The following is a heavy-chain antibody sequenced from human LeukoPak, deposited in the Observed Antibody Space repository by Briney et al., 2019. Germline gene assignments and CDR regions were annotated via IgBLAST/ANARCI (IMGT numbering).Heavy chain of an antibody. V-gene: IGHV3-23*01. CDR2: ISGSGVST. Sequence: GGSLRLSCAASGFTFSSYAMNWVRQAPGKGLEWVAAISGSGVSTYYADSVKGRFTISRDNAKNTLYLQMNSLRAEDTAVYYCASWDGYNLFFDYWGQGTLVTVSS. D-gene: IGHD5-24*01. CDR1: GFTFSSYA. CDR3: ASWDGYNLFFDY. J-gene: IGHJ4*02.